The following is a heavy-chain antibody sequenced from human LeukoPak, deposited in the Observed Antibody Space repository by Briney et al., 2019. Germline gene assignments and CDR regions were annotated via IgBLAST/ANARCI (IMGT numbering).Heavy chain of an antibody. V-gene: IGHV1-69-2*01. Sequence: ASVKISCKVSGYTFTDYYMHWVQQAPGKGLEWMGLVEPEDGETIYAEKFQGRVTITADTSTDTAYMELSSLRSEDTAVYYCATWGRRLVQKDYWGQGTLVTVSS. CDR3: ATWGRRLVQKDY. D-gene: IGHD6-19*01. CDR1: GYTFTDYY. CDR2: VEPEDGET. J-gene: IGHJ4*02.